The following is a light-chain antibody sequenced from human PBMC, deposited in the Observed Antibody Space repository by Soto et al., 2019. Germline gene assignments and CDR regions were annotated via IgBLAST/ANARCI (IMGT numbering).Light chain of an antibody. CDR2: AAS. CDR3: QQANSFPIT. CDR1: QAISYW. J-gene: IGKJ5*01. V-gene: IGKV1D-12*01. Sequence: DIQMTQSPSSVSASVGDRVTITCRASQAISYWLAWYQQKPGKAPKLLIYAASSLQSGVPSRFSGSGSGRDFTLTIISLQPEDFATYYCQQANSFPITFGQGTRLELK.